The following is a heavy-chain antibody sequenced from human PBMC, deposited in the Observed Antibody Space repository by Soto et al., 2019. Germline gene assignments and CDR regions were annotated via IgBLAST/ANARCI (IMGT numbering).Heavy chain of an antibody. CDR2: VYYRGSS. Sequence: SETLSLTCTVSGGSVSNSNYYWGWIRQSPGKGLEWIGSVYYRGSSYYKSSVKSRVTISVDTSKNQFSLNLNSVTASDTAVYYCVSQRTSVLTQAYFDYWGPGALVTAPQ. V-gene: IGHV4-39*01. CDR3: VSQRTSVLTQAYFDY. CDR1: GGSVSNSNYY. J-gene: IGHJ4*02. D-gene: IGHD2-8*01.